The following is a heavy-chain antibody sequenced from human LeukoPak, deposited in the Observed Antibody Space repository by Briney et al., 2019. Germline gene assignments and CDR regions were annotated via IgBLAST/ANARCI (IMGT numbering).Heavy chain of an antibody. Sequence: ASVTVSRTASGYTFTDYYMHWVRQAPGQGLEWMGWINPNNGGTNYAQKFQGRVTMTTDTSISTAYMEVSRLRSDDTAVYYCARVRIGQQLDKYYYYAMDVWGQGTTVTVSS. CDR1: GYTFTDYY. CDR2: INPNNGGT. J-gene: IGHJ6*02. CDR3: ARVRIGQQLDKYYYYAMDV. V-gene: IGHV1-2*02. D-gene: IGHD6-13*01.